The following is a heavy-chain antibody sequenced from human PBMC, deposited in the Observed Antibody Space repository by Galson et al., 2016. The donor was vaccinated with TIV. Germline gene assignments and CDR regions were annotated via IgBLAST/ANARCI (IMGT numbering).Heavy chain of an antibody. CDR3: ARTDTLKNYYESSGYYPF. J-gene: IGHJ4*02. CDR2: ITSMFGRT. V-gene: IGHV1-69*13. D-gene: IGHD3-22*01. CDR1: RNTFISYG. Sequence: SVKVSCKASRNTFISYGTTWVRQAPGQGLEWLGGITSMFGRTTYAQKFQGSLTITADESTNTVYMDLSSLTSDDTAVYYCARTDTLKNYYESSGYYPFWGQGTLVIVSS.